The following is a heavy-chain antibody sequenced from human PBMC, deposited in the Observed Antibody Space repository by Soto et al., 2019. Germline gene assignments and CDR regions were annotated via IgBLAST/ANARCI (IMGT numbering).Heavy chain of an antibody. CDR3: ARDGISSSYFPY. Sequence: EGSLRLCCAASGFTVSDNSMNWGRQAPGKGLEWVSVIYTGGDTYYADSVKGRFTISRDNSRNTLFLQMSRLRAEDTAVYYCARDGISSSYFPYWGQGTVVTVS. D-gene: IGHD2-2*01. J-gene: IGHJ4*02. CDR1: GFTVSDNS. CDR2: IYTGGDT. V-gene: IGHV3-66*01.